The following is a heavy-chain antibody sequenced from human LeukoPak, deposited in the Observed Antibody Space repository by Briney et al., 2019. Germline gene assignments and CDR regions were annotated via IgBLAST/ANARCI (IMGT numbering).Heavy chain of an antibody. V-gene: IGHV1-18*01. Sequence: ASVKVSCKPSGYTFNTYGITWVRQAPGQGLEWMGWISPYNGNTNYAQKFQGRVTLTTDTSTSTAYMELRSLRSDDTAVYYCARGPHERSGYPDDWGQGPLVTVSS. CDR3: ARGPHERSGYPDD. CDR1: GYTFNTYG. J-gene: IGHJ4*02. D-gene: IGHD3-22*01. CDR2: ISPYNGNT.